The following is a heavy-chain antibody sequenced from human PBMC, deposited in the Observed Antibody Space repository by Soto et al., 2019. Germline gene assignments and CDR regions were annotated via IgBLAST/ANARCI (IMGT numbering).Heavy chain of an antibody. J-gene: IGHJ6*02. Sequence: GESLKISCKGSGYSFTSYWIGWVRQMPGKGLEWMGIIYPGDSDTRYSPSFQGQVTISADKSISTAYLQWSSLKASDTAMYYCARHGQLWLIGDFWSGGMDVWGQGTTVTVSS. CDR3: ARHGQLWLIGDFWSGGMDV. CDR2: IYPGDSDT. D-gene: IGHD3-3*01. CDR1: GYSFTSYW. V-gene: IGHV5-51*01.